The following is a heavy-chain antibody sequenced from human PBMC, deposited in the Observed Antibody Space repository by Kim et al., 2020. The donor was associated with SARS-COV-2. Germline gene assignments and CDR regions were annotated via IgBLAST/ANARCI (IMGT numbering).Heavy chain of an antibody. D-gene: IGHD1-26*01. V-gene: IGHV3-33*05. CDR2: ISYDGSNK. CDR3: ARDLIVGDTAFDY. CDR1: GFTFSSYG. J-gene: IGHJ4*02. Sequence: GGSLRLSCAASGFTFSSYGMHWVRQAPGKGLEWVAVISYDGSNKYYADSVKGRFTISRDNSKNTLYLQMNSLRAEDTAVYYCARDLIVGDTAFDYWGQGTLVTVSS.